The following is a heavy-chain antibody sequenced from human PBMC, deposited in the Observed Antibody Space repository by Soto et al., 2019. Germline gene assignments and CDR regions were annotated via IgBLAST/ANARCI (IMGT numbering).Heavy chain of an antibody. CDR3: AKSLWVGATTEGIDY. CDR1: GFTFSTYA. V-gene: IGHV3-23*01. D-gene: IGHD1-26*01. Sequence: EVQLLESGGTLVQPGGSLRLSCAASGFTFSTYAMNWVRQAPGKGLEWVSGIGASGGSTYYSDSLKGRFTISRDNSRNMVFLQMKSLRAEDTAVYYCAKSLWVGATTEGIDYWGQGTLGTVSS. CDR2: IGASGGST. J-gene: IGHJ4*02.